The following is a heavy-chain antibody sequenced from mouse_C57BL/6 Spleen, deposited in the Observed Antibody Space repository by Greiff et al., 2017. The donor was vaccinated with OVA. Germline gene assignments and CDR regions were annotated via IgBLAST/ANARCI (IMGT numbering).Heavy chain of an antibody. J-gene: IGHJ2*01. CDR1: GFNIKDYY. Sequence: EVQLQQSGAELVKPGASVKLSCTASGFNIKDYYMHWVKQRTEQGLEWIGRIDTEDGEPKYAPKFQGKATITADTSANTAYLRLSSLTSEDTAVYDWARGDGYYLDDWGKGTTLTVST. CDR3: ARGDGYYLDD. V-gene: IGHV14-2*01. CDR2: IDTEDGEP. D-gene: IGHD2-3*01.